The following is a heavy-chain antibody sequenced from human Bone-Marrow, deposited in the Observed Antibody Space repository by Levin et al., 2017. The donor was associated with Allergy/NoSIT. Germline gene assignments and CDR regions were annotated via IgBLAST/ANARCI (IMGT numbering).Heavy chain of an antibody. D-gene: IGHD2-15*01. J-gene: IGHJ6*02. Sequence: GESLKISCKASSYTFVKYGISWVRQAPGQGLEWMGWISPKNGNTNYAQKFWGRVTLTTDTSTRTAYMELRGLRSDDTAVYYCAREDCSGGSCYHARSDGYHYYLYYGMDVWGQGTPVTVSS. CDR2: ISPKNGNT. V-gene: IGHV1-18*01. CDR3: AREDCSGGSCYHARSDGYHYYLYYGMDV. CDR1: SYTFVKYG.